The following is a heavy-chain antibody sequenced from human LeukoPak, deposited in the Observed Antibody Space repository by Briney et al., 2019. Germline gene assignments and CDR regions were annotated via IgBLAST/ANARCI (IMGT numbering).Heavy chain of an antibody. CDR1: GYSISSSNW. D-gene: IGHD3-10*01. Sequence: SETLSLTCAVSGYSISSSNWWGWIRQPPGKGLEWIGYIYYSGSIYYNPSLKSRVTMSVDTSKNQFSLKLSSVTAADTAVYYCARGLNTMVRGVIIKNWFDPWGQGTLVTVSS. CDR2: IYYSGSI. J-gene: IGHJ5*02. CDR3: ARGLNTMVRGVIIKNWFDP. V-gene: IGHV4-28*05.